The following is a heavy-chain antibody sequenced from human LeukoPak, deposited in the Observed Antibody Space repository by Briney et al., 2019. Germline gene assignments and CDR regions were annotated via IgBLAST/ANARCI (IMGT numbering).Heavy chain of an antibody. V-gene: IGHV3-23*01. J-gene: IGHJ5*02. CDR3: AKGRQIAARPSWFDP. CDR1: GFTFSSYA. Sequence: GGFLRLSCAASGFTFSSYAMSWVRQAPGKGLEWVSAISGSGGSTYYADSVKGRFTISRDNSKNTLYLQMNSLRAEDTAVYYCAKGRQIAARPSWFDPWGQGTLVTVSS. D-gene: IGHD6-6*01. CDR2: ISGSGGST.